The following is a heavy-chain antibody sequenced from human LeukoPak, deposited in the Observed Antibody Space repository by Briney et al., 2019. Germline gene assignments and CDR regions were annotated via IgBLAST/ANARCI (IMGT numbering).Heavy chain of an antibody. CDR2: IDTNCGGT. Sequence: DSVKVSCKASGYTFTGYYNHWVRHPPAQGLEWMGCIDTNCGGTPYAKMFQDRVTITRDTSTSTHYMELSRLRSDDTAAVYCPREDLTSGSYSEALDYWGQGTLVTVSS. J-gene: IGHJ4*02. V-gene: IGHV1-2*02. D-gene: IGHD1-26*01. CDR1: GYTFTGYY. CDR3: PREDLTSGSYSEALDY.